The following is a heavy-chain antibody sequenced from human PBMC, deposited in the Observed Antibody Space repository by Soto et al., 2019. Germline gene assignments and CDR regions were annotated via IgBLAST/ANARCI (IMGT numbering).Heavy chain of an antibody. Sequence: PSETLSHTCTFSGGSINHYYWTLIRQPPGKGLEWMGYIYYSGSTNYNPSLKSRVTISVDTSKNQFSLKLNSMTAADTAVYYCARHNYGSGSTYFDYWGQGTLVTVSS. D-gene: IGHD3-10*01. CDR3: ARHNYGSGSTYFDY. CDR1: GGSINHYY. J-gene: IGHJ4*02. V-gene: IGHV4-59*08. CDR2: IYYSGST.